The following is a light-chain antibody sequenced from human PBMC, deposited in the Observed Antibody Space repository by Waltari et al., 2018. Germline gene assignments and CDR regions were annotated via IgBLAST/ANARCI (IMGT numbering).Light chain of an antibody. CDR3: QTWGTGIVV. J-gene: IGLJ2*01. V-gene: IGLV4-69*01. Sequence: QLVLTQPPSASASLGASVNPTCTLSSGPSSFGISWHQQQPGKGPRYLMTLNTDGGHNKGDGIPYRFSGSTSGAERYLTIASLQSEDEADYFCQTWGTGIVVFGGGTKLTVL. CDR2: LNTDGGH. CDR1: SGPSSFG.